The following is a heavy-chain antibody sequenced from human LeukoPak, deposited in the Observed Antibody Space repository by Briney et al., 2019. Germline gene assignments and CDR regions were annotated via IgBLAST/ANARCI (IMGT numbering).Heavy chain of an antibody. CDR1: GGSISSSSYY. V-gene: IGHV4-39*01. D-gene: IGHD1-1*01. CDR3: ASTSAANY. J-gene: IGHJ4*02. Sequence: PSETLSLTCTVSGGSISSSSYYWGWIRQPPGKGLEWIGSIYCSGSTYYNASLKSRVTISVDTSKNQFSLKLRSVTAADTAVYYCASTSAANYWGQGTLVTVSS. CDR2: IYCSGST.